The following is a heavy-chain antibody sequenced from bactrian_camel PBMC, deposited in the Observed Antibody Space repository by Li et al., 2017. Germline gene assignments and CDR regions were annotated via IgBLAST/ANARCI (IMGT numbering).Heavy chain of an antibody. CDR2: IKSGKI. CDR1: GFSFDGFD. J-gene: IGHJ4*01. V-gene: IGHV3S60*01. Sequence: HVQLVESGGGSVQTGGSLRLSCTASGFSFDGFDMGWYRQAPGNECEMVSRIKSGKIEYGDSVKGRFTITQDRAKNTVYLRMNSLKPEDTAVYYCASDCADIVIVTTAINPLYTYEGQGTQVTVS. D-gene: IGHD2*01.